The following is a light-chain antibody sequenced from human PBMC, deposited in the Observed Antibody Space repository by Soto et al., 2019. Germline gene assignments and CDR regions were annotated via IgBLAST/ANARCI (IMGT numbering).Light chain of an antibody. J-gene: IGKJ1*01. CDR3: QQYVRSPWT. CDR2: GAS. V-gene: IGKV3-20*01. Sequence: EIVLTQSPGTLSLSPGERATLSCRASPSVSSDYFAWYQQKRGQAPRLLIYGASNRATGIPDRFSGSGSRTAFTLTISRLEPGDFAVYYCQQYVRSPWTFGQGTKVEIK. CDR1: PSVSSDY.